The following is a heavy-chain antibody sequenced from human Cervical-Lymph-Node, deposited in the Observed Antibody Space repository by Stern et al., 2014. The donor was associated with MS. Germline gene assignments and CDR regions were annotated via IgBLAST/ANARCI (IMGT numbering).Heavy chain of an antibody. D-gene: IGHD6-13*01. CDR3: GRGQQSFDP. Sequence: VQLVESGAEVKKPGASVKVSCKASGYTFTSYAIHWVRQAPGQSLEWMGRINTANGDTYYSEKFQGRVTFTRDTPANTAYMELFSLTSEDTTVYYCGRGQQSFDPWGQGTLVTVSA. V-gene: IGHV1-3*04. CDR2: INTANGDT. J-gene: IGHJ5*02. CDR1: GYTFTSYA.